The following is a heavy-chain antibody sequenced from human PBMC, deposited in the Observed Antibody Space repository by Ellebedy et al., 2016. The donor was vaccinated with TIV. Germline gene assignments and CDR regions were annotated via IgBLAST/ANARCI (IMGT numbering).Heavy chain of an antibody. CDR1: GYTFTSYG. J-gene: IGHJ4*02. CDR2: ISAYNGNT. D-gene: IGHD3-3*01. Sequence: ASVKVSCXASGYTFTSYGISWLRQAPGQGLEWMGWISAYNGNTNYAQKLQGRVTMTTDTSTSTAYMELRSLRSDDTAVYYCARDLSDHYDFWSGSGYWGQGTLVTVSS. CDR3: ARDLSDHYDFWSGSGY. V-gene: IGHV1-18*01.